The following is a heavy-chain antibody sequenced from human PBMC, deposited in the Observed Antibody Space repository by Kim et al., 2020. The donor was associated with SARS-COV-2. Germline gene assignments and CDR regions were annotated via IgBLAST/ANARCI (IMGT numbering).Heavy chain of an antibody. Sequence: SGSTNYSPSLESRVIISVDTSKNQFSLKLTSVTAADTAVYYCARGVPGYWGQGTLVTVSS. J-gene: IGHJ4*02. CDR2: SGST. CDR3: ARGVPGY. V-gene: IGHV4-34*01.